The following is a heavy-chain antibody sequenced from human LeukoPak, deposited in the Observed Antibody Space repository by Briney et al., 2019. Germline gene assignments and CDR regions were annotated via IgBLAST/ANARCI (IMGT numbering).Heavy chain of an antibody. CDR2: ISYDGSNK. D-gene: IGHD3-10*01. V-gene: IGHV3-30*04. J-gene: IGHJ4*02. Sequence: GGSLRLSCAASGFTFSSYAMHWVRQAPGKGLEWVAVISYDGSNKYYADSVKGRFTISRDNSKNTLYLQMNSLRAEETAVYYCAINMGLFDYWGQGTLVTVSS. CDR1: GFTFSSYA. CDR3: AINMGLFDY.